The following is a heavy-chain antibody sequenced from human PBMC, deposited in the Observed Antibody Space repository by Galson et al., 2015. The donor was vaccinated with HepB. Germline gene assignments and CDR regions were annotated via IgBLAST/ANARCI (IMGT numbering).Heavy chain of an antibody. CDR2: VNAGNGNT. J-gene: IGHJ5*02. D-gene: IGHD3-9*01. Sequence: SVKVSCKASGYTFTNYAIHWVRQAPGQRLEWMGWVNAGNGNTKYSQKFQGGVTFTRDTSASTAYIELISLKSEDTAVYYCAKASATSTGLDPWGQGTLVTVSS. CDR1: GYTFTNYA. V-gene: IGHV1-3*01. CDR3: AKASATSTGLDP.